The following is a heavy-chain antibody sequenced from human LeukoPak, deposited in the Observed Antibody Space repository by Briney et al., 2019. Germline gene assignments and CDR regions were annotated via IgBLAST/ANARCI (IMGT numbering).Heavy chain of an antibody. J-gene: IGHJ4*02. Sequence: PGGTLRLSCAASGFTFRSYGMHWVRQAPGKGLEWVAVVWYDGSKEYYADSVKGRFTISRDNSKNTVSLQMNSLRAEDTAVYYCARDVDSGWPDYWGQGTMVTVSS. V-gene: IGHV3-33*01. D-gene: IGHD6-19*01. CDR3: ARDVDSGWPDY. CDR1: GFTFRSYG. CDR2: VWYDGSKE.